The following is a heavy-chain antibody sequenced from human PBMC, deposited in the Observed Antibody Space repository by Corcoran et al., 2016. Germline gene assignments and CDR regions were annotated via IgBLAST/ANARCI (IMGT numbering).Heavy chain of an antibody. CDR1: GYSFTSYW. V-gene: IGHV5-51*01. Sequence: EVQLVQSGAEVKKPGESLKISCKGSGYSFTSYWMGWVRQLTGNGLEWVGIIYPGDSDTRYSPSFQGQVTISDDTSISTAYLQWRRLTASDTAMYYFARPSWFGESDLDYWGQGTLVTVSS. D-gene: IGHD3-10*01. CDR2: IYPGDSDT. CDR3: ARPSWFGESDLDY. J-gene: IGHJ4*02.